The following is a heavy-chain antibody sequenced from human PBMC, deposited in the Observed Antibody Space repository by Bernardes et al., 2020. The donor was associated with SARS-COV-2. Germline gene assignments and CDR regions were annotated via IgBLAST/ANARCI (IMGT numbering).Heavy chain of an antibody. J-gene: IGHJ6*02. CDR1: GGTFSSYT. D-gene: IGHD4-17*01. Sequence: SVKVSCKASGGTFSSYTFTWVRQAPGQGLEWMGEIIPIFGTSRYAQKFQDRVTITADESTSTVYMEVSSLRSEDTAIYYCARRRYGDFGVDVWGQGTTVTVSS. V-gene: IGHV1-69*13. CDR2: IIPIFGTS. CDR3: ARRRYGDFGVDV.